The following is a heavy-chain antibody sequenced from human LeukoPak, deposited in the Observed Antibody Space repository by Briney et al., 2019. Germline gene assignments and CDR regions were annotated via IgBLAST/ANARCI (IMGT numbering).Heavy chain of an antibody. CDR2: IHYSGST. CDR3: ARWYSSGWAFDY. D-gene: IGHD6-19*01. V-gene: IGHV4-31*03. Sequence: SQTLSLTCTVSGGSISSGGYYWTWIRQHPGKGLEWIGYIHYSGSTKYNPSLKSRVTISVDTSKNQFSLKLSSVTAADTAVYYCARWYSSGWAFDYWGQGTLVTVSS. CDR1: GGSISSGGYY. J-gene: IGHJ4*02.